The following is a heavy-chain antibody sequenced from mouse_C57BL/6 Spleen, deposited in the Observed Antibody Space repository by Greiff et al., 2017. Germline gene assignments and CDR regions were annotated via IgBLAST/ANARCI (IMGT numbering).Heavy chain of an antibody. J-gene: IGHJ1*03. V-gene: IGHV1-64*01. CDR3: ARRTLYWYFDV. CDR2: IHPNSGST. Sequence: VQLQQPGAELVKPGASVKLSCKASGYTFTSYWMHWVKQRPGQGLEWIGMIHPNSGSTNYNEKFKSKATLTVDKSSSTAYMQLSSLTSEDSAVYYCARRTLYWYFDVWGTGTTVTVSS. CDR1: GYTFTSYW.